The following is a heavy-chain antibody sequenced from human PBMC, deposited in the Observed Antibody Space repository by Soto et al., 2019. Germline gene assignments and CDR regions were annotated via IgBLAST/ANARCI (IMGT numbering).Heavy chain of an antibody. D-gene: IGHD3-22*01. CDR3: ARGSYDSSGYGLNY. CDR2: IWYDGSNK. V-gene: IGHV3-33*01. J-gene: IGHJ4*02. CDR1: GFTFISYG. Sequence: GGSLRLSCAASGFTFISYGMHWVRQAPGKGLEWVAVIWYDGSNKYYADSVKGRFTISRDNSKNTLYLQMNSLRAEDTAVYYCARGSYDSSGYGLNYWGQGTLVTVSS.